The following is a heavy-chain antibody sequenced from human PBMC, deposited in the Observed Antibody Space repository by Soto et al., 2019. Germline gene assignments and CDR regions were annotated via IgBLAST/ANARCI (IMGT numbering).Heavy chain of an antibody. CDR3: AKASPDYYGSGTAFDY. CDR2: ISYDGSNK. V-gene: IGHV3-30*18. Sequence: QVQLVESGGGVVQPGRSLRLSCAASGFTFSSYGMHWVRQAPGKGLEWVAVISYDGSNKYYADSVKGRFTISRDNSKNTLYLQMNSLRAEDTAVCYCAKASPDYYGSGTAFDYWGQGTLVTVSS. D-gene: IGHD3-10*01. CDR1: GFTFSSYG. J-gene: IGHJ4*02.